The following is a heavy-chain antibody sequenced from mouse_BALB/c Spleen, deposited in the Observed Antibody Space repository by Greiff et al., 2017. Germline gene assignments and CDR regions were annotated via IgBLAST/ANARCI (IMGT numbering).Heavy chain of an antibody. CDR3: ARLRREYYFDY. V-gene: IGHV1-20*02. CDR2: INPYNGDT. J-gene: IGHJ2*01. Sequence: VQLQQSGPELVKPGASVKISCKASGYSFTGYFMNWVMQSHGKSLEWIGRINPYNGDTFYNQKFKGKATLTVDKSSSTAHMELRSLASEDSAVYYCARLRREYYFDYWGQGTTLTVSS. CDR1: GYSFTGYF. D-gene: IGHD2-12*01.